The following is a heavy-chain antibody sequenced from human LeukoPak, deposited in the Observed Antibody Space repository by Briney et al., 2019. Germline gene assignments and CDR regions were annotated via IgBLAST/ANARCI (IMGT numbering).Heavy chain of an antibody. Sequence: ASVKVSCKASGGTFNSSTINWVRQAPGQGLEWMGWISAYNGNTNYAQKLQGRVTMTTDTSTSTAYMELRSLRSDDTAVYYCARVQVTIFGVVTLNWFDPWGQGTLVTVPS. CDR2: ISAYNGNT. V-gene: IGHV1-18*01. CDR1: GGTFNSST. J-gene: IGHJ5*02. D-gene: IGHD3-3*01. CDR3: ARVQVTIFGVVTLNWFDP.